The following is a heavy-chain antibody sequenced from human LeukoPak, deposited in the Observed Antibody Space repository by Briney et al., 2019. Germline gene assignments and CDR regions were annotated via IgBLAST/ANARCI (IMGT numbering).Heavy chain of an antibody. D-gene: IGHD3-22*01. CDR3: VLRHDYYDSSGYYYRGYFQR. V-gene: IGHV1-24*01. CDR2: FDPEDGET. Sequence: ASVKVSCKVSGYTLTELSMHWVRQAPGKGLEWMGGFDPEDGETIYAQKFQGRVTMTEDTSTDTAYMELSSLRSEDTAVYYCVLRHDYYDSSGYYYRGYFQRWGQGTLVTVSS. J-gene: IGHJ1*01. CDR1: GYTLTELS.